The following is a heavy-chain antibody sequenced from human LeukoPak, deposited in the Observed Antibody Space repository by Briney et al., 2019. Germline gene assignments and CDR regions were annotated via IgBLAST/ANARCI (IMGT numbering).Heavy chain of an antibody. CDR2: IYYSGST. J-gene: IGHJ4*02. CDR1: GGSISSYY. D-gene: IGHD6-19*01. Sequence: PSETLSLTCTVSGGSISSYYWSWIRQPPGKGLEWIGYIYYSGSTNYNPSLKSRVTISVDTSKNQFSLKLSSVTAADTAVYYCAREKRIAVAGTEAFDYWGQGTLVTVSS. CDR3: AREKRIAVAGTEAFDY. V-gene: IGHV4-59*01.